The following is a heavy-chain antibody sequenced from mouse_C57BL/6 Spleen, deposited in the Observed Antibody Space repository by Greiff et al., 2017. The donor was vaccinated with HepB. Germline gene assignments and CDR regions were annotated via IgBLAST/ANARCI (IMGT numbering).Heavy chain of an antibody. D-gene: IGHD2-10*02. CDR2: ISGGGGNT. J-gene: IGHJ2*01. CDR1: GFTFSSYT. V-gene: IGHV5-9*01. Sequence: DVQLVESGGGLVKPGGSLKLSCAASGFTFSSYTMSWVRQTPEKRLEWVATISGGGGNTYYPDSVKGRFTISRDNAKNTLYLQMSSLRSEDTALYYCASLPLVNLYYFDYWGQGTTLTVSS. CDR3: ASLPLVNLYYFDY.